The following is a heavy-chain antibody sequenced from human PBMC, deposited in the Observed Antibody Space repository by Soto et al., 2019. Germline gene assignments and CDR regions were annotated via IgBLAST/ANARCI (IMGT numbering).Heavy chain of an antibody. V-gene: IGHV3-33*03. CDR1: GFIFSNYG. CDR2: IWYDGSNK. Sequence: GSLRLSCAASGFIFSNYGIHWVRQAPGKGLEWVALIWYDGSNKYYADSVKGRFIVSRDNTNNTVYLQLNRLTADDTAVYYCAIRAAIDYWGQGTLVTVSS. D-gene: IGHD3-10*01. J-gene: IGHJ4*02. CDR3: AIRAAIDY.